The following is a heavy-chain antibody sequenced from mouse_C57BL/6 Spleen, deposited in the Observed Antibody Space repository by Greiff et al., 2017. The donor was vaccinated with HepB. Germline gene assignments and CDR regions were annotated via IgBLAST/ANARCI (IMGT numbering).Heavy chain of an antibody. CDR3: ARGGYYVYYAMDY. V-gene: IGHV1-4*01. Sequence: VQLQQSGAELARPGASVKMSCKASGYTFTSYTMHWVKQRPGQGLEWIGYINPSSGYTKYNQKFKDKATLTADKSSSTAYMQLSSLTSEDSAVYYCARGGYYVYYAMDYWGQGTSVTVSS. CDR2: INPSSGYT. D-gene: IGHD2-3*01. CDR1: GYTFTSYT. J-gene: IGHJ4*01.